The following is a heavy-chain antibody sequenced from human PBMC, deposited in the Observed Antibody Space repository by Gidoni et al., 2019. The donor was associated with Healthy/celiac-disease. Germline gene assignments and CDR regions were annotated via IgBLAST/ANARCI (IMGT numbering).Heavy chain of an antibody. CDR2: IYSGGST. CDR1: GFTVSSNY. CDR3: ARGQATPYFDY. D-gene: IGHD5-12*01. J-gene: IGHJ4*02. Sequence: EVQLVETGGGLIQPGGSLRLSCAASGFTVSSNYMRWVRQAPGKGLEWVSVIYSGGSTYYADSVKGRFTISRDNSKNTLYLQMNSLRAEDTAVYYCARGQATPYFDYWGQGTLVTVSS. V-gene: IGHV3-53*02.